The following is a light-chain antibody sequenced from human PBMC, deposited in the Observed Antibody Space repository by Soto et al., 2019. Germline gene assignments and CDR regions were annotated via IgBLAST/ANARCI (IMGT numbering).Light chain of an antibody. CDR2: KAS. CDR1: QSIGDL. Sequence: DIQMTQSPSTLSASVEDRVTITCRASQSIGDLLAWYQQKPGEAPKLLIYKASYLESGVPSRFSGSGSGTEFTLTISSLQPEDFATYYCQHYNSYSEAFGQGTKVDIK. J-gene: IGKJ1*01. V-gene: IGKV1-5*03. CDR3: QHYNSYSEA.